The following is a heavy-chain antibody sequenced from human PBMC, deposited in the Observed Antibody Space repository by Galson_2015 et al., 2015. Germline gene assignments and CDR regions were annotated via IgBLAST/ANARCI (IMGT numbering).Heavy chain of an antibody. D-gene: IGHD1-14*01. CDR3: ARDANRGGEFGY. CDR1: GFTFRNYW. CDR2: IKYDGSQT. J-gene: IGHJ4*02. V-gene: IGHV3-7*03. Sequence: SLRLSCAASGFTFRNYWMVWVRRTPEKGLQWVAKIKYDGSQTFYVDSVKGRFTISRDNAENSLDLQMNSLRADDTAVYYCARDANRGGEFGYWGQGALVTVSS.